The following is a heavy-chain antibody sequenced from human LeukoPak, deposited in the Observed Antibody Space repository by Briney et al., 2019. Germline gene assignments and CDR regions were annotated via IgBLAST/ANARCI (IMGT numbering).Heavy chain of an antibody. CDR1: GGSFSGYY. J-gene: IGHJ5*02. V-gene: IGHV4-34*01. CDR2: INHSGST. CDR3: AGEEGYNWNYVGWFDP. Sequence: SETLSLTCAVYGGSFSGYYWSWIRQPPGKGLEWIGEINHSGSTNYNPSLKSRVTISVDTSKNQFSLKLSSVTAADTAVYYCAGEEGYNWNYVGWFDPWGQGTLVTVSS. D-gene: IGHD1-7*01.